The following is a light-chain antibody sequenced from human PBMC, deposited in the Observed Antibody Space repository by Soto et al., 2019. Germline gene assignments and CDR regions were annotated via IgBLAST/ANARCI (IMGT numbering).Light chain of an antibody. Sequence: EIVVTQSPATLSVSPGEGATPSSRPSQSITTNLAGNQQKPGQAPRLLIYGASTRATDVPGRFSGSGSGTEFTLTISSLQSEDFAVYYCQQYDNWPRSLTFGGGTKVEIK. J-gene: IGKJ4*01. CDR2: GAS. CDR1: QSITTN. V-gene: IGKV3-15*01. CDR3: QQYDNWPRSLT.